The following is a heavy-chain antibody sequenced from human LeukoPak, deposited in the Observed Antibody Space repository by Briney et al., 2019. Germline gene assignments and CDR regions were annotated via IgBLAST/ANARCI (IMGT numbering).Heavy chain of an antibody. CDR3: ATSPNSSGWFYYFDY. Sequence: SETLSLTCTVSGGSISNNYWSWIRQPPGKGLEWIGYIYYSGSTNYNPSLKSRVTISVDTSKNQFSLKLSSVTAADTAVYYCATSPNSSGWFYYFDYWGQGTLVTVSS. CDR2: IYYSGST. J-gene: IGHJ4*02. D-gene: IGHD6-19*01. CDR1: GGSISNNY. V-gene: IGHV4-59*08.